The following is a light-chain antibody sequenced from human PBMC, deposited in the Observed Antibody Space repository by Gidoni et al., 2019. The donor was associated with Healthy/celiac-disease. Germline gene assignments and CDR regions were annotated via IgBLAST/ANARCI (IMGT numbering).Light chain of an antibody. CDR1: QSVSSN. J-gene: IGKJ1*01. V-gene: IGKV3-15*01. CDR3: QQYNNWPLWT. Sequence: EIVMTQSPATLSVSPGERATLSCRASQSVSSNLAWYQQKPGQAPRLLIYGASGRSGTEFTLTISSLQSEDFAVYYCQQYNNWPLWTFGQGTKVEIK. CDR2: GAS.